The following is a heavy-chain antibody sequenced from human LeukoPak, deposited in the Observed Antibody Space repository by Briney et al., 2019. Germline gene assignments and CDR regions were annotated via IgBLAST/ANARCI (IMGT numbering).Heavy chain of an antibody. D-gene: IGHD4-17*01. J-gene: IGHJ6*02. V-gene: IGHV4-59*01. CDR3: ARDRGDDGMDV. Sequence: SETLSLTCTVSGGSISSYYWSWIRQPPGKGLEGIGYIYYSGSTNYNPSLKSRVTISVDTSKNQFSLELSSVTAADTAVYYCARDRGDDGMDVWGQGTTVTVSS. CDR2: IYYSGST. CDR1: GGSISSYY.